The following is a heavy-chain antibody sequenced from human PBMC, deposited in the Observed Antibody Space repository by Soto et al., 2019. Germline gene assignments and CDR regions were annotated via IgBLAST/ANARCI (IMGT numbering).Heavy chain of an antibody. V-gene: IGHV1-8*01. J-gene: IGHJ4*02. CDR3: AGPGNKQ. CDR1: VYTSTSYN. CDR2: MKPNSGNT. Sequence: QVQLAQSGAEVKKPGASVKVSCKASVYTSTSYNINWVRKATGQGLEWMRWMKPNSGNTGYAQKFQGRVTMTWDTSISTAYMELRRLISEDTAVYYCAGPGNKQWGQGTLVTVSS.